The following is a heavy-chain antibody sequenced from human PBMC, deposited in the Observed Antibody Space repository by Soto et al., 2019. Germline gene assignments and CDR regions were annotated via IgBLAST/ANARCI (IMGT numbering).Heavy chain of an antibody. J-gene: IGHJ5*01. D-gene: IGHD4-17*01. Sequence: SLTRTFSGGSISSGDTYWSWIRQYPGKGTEWVGYIYYGGSTYYNPSLKIRVFISGDTSKNQFSLHLTSVTATDTAVYYCVRGNTYGVVNGFDSWGQGTLVTVSS. CDR1: GGSISSGDTY. CDR3: VRGNTYGVVNGFDS. CDR2: IYYGGST. V-gene: IGHV4-31*03.